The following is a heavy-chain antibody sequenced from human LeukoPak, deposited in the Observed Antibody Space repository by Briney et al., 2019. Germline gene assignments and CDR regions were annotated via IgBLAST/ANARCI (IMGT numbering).Heavy chain of an antibody. Sequence: PGGSLRLSCAASGFTFSSYGMSWVRQAPGKGLEWVSAISGSGGSTYYADSVKGRFTISRDNSKNTLYLQMNSLRAEDTAVYYCARGPSSYFYMDVWGKGTTVTISS. CDR2: ISGSGGST. CDR1: GFTFSSYG. J-gene: IGHJ6*03. V-gene: IGHV3-23*01. CDR3: ARGPSSYFYMDV.